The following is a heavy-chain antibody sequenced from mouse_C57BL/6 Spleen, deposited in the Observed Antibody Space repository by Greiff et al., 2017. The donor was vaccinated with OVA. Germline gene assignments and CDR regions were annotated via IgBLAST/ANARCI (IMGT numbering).Heavy chain of an antibody. J-gene: IGHJ2*01. CDR1: GYTFTSYW. Sequence: QVHVKQPGAELVRPGSSVKLSCKASGYTFTSYWMDWVKQRPGQGLEWIGNIYPSDSETHYNQKFKDKATLTVDKSSSTAYMQLSSLTSEDSAVYYCARYDGSYFDYWGQGTTLTVSS. V-gene: IGHV1-61*01. CDR3: ARYDGSYFDY. CDR2: IYPSDSET. D-gene: IGHD2-3*01.